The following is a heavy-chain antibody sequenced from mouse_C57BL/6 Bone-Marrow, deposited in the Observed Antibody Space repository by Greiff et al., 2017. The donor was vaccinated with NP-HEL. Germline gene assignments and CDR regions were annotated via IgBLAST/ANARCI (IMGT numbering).Heavy chain of an antibody. CDR1: GYTFTSYW. V-gene: IGHV1-61*01. Sequence: VQLQQPGAELVRPGSSVKLSCKASGYTFTSYWMDWVKQRPGQGLEWIGNIYPSDSETHYNQKFKDKATLTVDKSSSTAYMQLSSLTFEDSAVYYCARGNYYGSRAWFAYWGQGTLVTVSA. D-gene: IGHD1-1*01. CDR3: ARGNYYGSRAWFAY. J-gene: IGHJ3*01. CDR2: IYPSDSET.